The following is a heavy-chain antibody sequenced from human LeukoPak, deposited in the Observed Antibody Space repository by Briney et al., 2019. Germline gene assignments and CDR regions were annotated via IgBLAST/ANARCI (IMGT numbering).Heavy chain of an antibody. Sequence: RPGGSLRLSFAASGXTFSSYAMNWVRQAPGKGLEWVSGISGSGGRTYYADSVRGRFTVSSDNSKNTLYLQMNSLRVEDTAVYYCAKGGEDILTGPDYWGQGTLVTVSS. CDR3: AKGGEDILTGPDY. CDR2: ISGSGGRT. D-gene: IGHD3-9*01. J-gene: IGHJ4*02. V-gene: IGHV3-23*01. CDR1: GXTFSSYA.